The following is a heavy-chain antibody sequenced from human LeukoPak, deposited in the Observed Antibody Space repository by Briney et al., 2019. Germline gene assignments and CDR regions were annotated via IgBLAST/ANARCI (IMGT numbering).Heavy chain of an antibody. J-gene: IGHJ3*02. D-gene: IGHD6-13*01. CDR1: GFTFSSHL. V-gene: IGHV3-74*01. CDR3: ARGSSSWRNAFDI. Sequence: GGSLRLSCAASGFTFSSHLMHWVRQAPGKGLVWVSRINNEGTGTSYADSVKGRFTISTDNAKNTLDLQMNSLRAEDTAVYYCARGSSSWRNAFDIWGQGTMVTLSS. CDR2: INNEGTGT.